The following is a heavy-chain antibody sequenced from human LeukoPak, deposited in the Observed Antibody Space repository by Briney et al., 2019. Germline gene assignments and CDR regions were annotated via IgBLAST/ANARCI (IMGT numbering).Heavy chain of an antibody. CDR1: GFTFSSYA. V-gene: IGHV3-23*01. Sequence: GGSLRLSCAASGFTFSSYAMTWVRQAPGKGLEWVSVISGSGGSTYYADSVKGRFTISRDNSKNTLYLQMNSLRAEDTAVYYCAKVLWDIEVVPAATLDYWAQGTLVTVSS. J-gene: IGHJ4*02. D-gene: IGHD2-2*01. CDR2: ISGSGGST. CDR3: AKVLWDIEVVPAATLDY.